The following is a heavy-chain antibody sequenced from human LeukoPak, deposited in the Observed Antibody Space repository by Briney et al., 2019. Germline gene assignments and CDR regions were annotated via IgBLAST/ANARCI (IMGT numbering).Heavy chain of an antibody. V-gene: IGHV1-18*01. CDR2: IRAYKGNA. CDR3: ARDVVTAIDPQLIGPTDY. Sequence: ASVKVSCKASGYTFTSYGISWVRQAPGQGLEWMGWIRAYKGNANYAQKLQVRVTMTTDTSTSTAYMELRSLRSDDTAVYYCARDVVTAIDPQLIGPTDYWGQGTLVTVSS. CDR1: GYTFTSYG. D-gene: IGHD2-21*02. J-gene: IGHJ4*02.